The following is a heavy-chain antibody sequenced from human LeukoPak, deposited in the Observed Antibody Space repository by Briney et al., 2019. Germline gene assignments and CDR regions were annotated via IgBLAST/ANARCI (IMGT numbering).Heavy chain of an antibody. CDR3: ARDEIFFGIVEYYFDY. V-gene: IGHV3-30-3*01. CDR1: GFTFSSYA. Sequence: PGGSLRLSCAASGFTFSSYAMHWVRQAPGKGLEWVAVISYDGSNKYYADSVKGRFTISRDNSKNTLYLQMNSLRAEDTAVYYCARDEIFFGIVEYYFDYWGQGTLVTVSS. CDR2: ISYDGSNK. D-gene: IGHD1-26*01. J-gene: IGHJ4*02.